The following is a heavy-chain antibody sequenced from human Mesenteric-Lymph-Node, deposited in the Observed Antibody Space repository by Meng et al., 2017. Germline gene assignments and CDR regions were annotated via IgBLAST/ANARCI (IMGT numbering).Heavy chain of an antibody. CDR3: ARGKQDAWELLAY. V-gene: IGHV4-34*01. Sequence: QGQLQQWGAGLLKPSENLALTCAVYGGSFSGYYWSWIRQPPGKGLEWIGEIYHSGGTNYNPSLRGRVTISLDKSKNQFSLKVNSVTAADTAVYYCARGKQDAWELLAYWGQGALVTVFS. D-gene: IGHD1-26*01. J-gene: IGHJ4*02. CDR1: GGSFSGYY. CDR2: IYHSGGT.